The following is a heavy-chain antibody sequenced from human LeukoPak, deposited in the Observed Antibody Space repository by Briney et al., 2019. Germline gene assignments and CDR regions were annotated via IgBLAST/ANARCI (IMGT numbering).Heavy chain of an antibody. J-gene: IGHJ4*02. Sequence: PSETLSLTCAVYGGSFSGYYWSWIRQPPGKGLEWIGEINHSGSTNYNPSFKSRVTISVNTSKNQFSLKLSSVTAADTAVYYCARGHYYGSGSYSPFDYWGQGTLVTVSS. D-gene: IGHD3-10*01. CDR3: ARGHYYGSGSYSPFDY. CDR1: GGSFSGYY. V-gene: IGHV4-34*01. CDR2: INHSGST.